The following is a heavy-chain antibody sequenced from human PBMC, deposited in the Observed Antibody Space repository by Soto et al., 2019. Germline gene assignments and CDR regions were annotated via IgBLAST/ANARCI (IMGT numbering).Heavy chain of an antibody. CDR2: IFHSGRT. Sequence: TRTVSGGSISSGGYYWSWIPQPPGAALEWVGYIFHSGRTSYNPTLRSLVTISLDKSRNQFTLRRTSLTATDTPVNYCVRLVSRKGCSGSPFGAWFDPCEQGTLVTVSS. D-gene: IGHD3-10*01. J-gene: IGHJ5*02. CDR3: VRLVSRKGCSGSPFGAWFDP. CDR1: GGSISSGGYY. V-gene: IGHV4-30-2*01.